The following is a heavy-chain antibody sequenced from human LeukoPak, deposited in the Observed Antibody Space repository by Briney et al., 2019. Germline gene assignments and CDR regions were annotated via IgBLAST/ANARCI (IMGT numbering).Heavy chain of an antibody. CDR2: MNPNSGNA. D-gene: IGHD4-17*01. V-gene: IGHV1-8*03. J-gene: IGHJ4*02. Sequence: ASVKVSCKASGYTFTRFDINWVRQATGQGLEWMGWMNPNSGNAGYAQKFQGRVTITRDTSVSTAYMELSSLRSDDTAIYYCARVSNYGDYKTSSLDYWGQGTLVTVSS. CDR1: GYTFTRFD. CDR3: ARVSNYGDYKTSSLDY.